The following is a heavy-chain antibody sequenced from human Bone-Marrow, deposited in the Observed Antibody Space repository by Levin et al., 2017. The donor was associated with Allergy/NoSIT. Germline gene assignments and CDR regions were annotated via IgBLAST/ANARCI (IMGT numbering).Heavy chain of an antibody. CDR2: IKEDGSDK. CDR1: GFTFSTYW. V-gene: IGHV3-7*01. D-gene: IGHD3-10*01. CDR3: ARDRGYLAFDI. J-gene: IGHJ3*02. Sequence: SCEASGFTFSTYWMTWVRQAPGKGLEWVANIKEDGSDKYYVDSVKGRFTISRDNAKNSLYLHMNSLRAEDTAVYYCARDRGYLAFDIWGQGTRVTVSS.